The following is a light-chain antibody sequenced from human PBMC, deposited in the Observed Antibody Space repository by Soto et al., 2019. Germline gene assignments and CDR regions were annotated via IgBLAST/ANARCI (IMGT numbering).Light chain of an antibody. CDR1: SSDVGGYHF. CDR3: CSYAGSSTFLV. Sequence: QSALTQPASVSGSPGQSITISCTGTSSDVGGYHFVSWYQQHPGKAPKLMLSEVSKRPSGVSTRFSGSKSGNTASLTISGIQAEDEADYYCCSYAGSSTFLVFGGGTQLTVL. J-gene: IGLJ2*01. V-gene: IGLV2-23*02. CDR2: EVS.